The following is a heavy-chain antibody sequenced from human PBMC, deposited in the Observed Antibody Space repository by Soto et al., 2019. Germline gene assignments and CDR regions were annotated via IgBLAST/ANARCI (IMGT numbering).Heavy chain of an antibody. CDR2: TYYSGST. CDR1: GGSISSYY. CDR3: ASSSLYGSGSYYSGMAAFDI. Sequence: SETLSLTCTVSGGSISSYYWSWIRQPPGKGLEWIGYTYYSGSTNYNPSLKSRVTISVDTSKNQFSLKLSSVTAADTAVYYCASSSLYGSGSYYSGMAAFDIWGQGTMVTVSS. V-gene: IGHV4-59*08. D-gene: IGHD3-10*01. J-gene: IGHJ3*02.